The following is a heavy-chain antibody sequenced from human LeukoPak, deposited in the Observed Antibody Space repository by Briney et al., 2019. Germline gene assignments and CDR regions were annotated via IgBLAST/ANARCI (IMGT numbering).Heavy chain of an antibody. V-gene: IGHV4-4*02. CDR1: GGSISSSNW. D-gene: IGHD3-22*01. CDR3: ARDRYDSSGYPDV. Sequence: PSGTLSLTCAVSGGSISSSNWWSWVRQPPGKGLEWIGEIYHSGSTNYNPSLKSRVTISVDTSKNQFSLKLSSVTAADTAVYYCARDRYDSSGYPDVWGKGTTVTVSS. J-gene: IGHJ6*04. CDR2: IYHSGST.